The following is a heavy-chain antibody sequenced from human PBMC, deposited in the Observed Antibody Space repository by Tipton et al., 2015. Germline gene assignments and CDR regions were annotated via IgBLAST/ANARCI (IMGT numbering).Heavy chain of an antibody. CDR1: GASISSGS. J-gene: IGHJ4*02. D-gene: IGHD6-19*01. CDR3: ARESYNEGWYADS. V-gene: IGHV4-61*02. Sequence: LRLSCTVSGASISSGSWSWIRQAAGKGLEWIGRVYSSGKSDSNPSFRSRVIISLDRSMNQFSLRVSSVTAADTALYYCARESYNEGWYADSWGQGTLVTVSS. CDR2: VYSSGKS.